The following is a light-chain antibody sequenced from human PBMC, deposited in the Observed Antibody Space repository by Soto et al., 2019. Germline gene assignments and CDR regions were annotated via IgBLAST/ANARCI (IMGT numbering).Light chain of an antibody. V-gene: IGKV1-39*01. Sequence: DIQMTQSPSSLSASIGDRVIITCRASQTISNYLNWYQQRPGKAPKVLLSAASRLQSGVPPRFSGSGSGTDFTLTITSLQPEDFAIYYCQQSYDTHYTFGQGSKVEIK. CDR3: QQSYDTHYT. CDR1: QTISNY. CDR2: AAS. J-gene: IGKJ2*01.